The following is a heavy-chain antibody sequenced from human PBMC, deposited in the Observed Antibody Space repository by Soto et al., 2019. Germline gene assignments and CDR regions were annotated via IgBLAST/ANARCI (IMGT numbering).Heavy chain of an antibody. V-gene: IGHV3-21*01. D-gene: IGHD3-3*01. J-gene: IGHJ3*02. CDR1: GFTFSSYS. CDR3: ARDRHYDFWSGDDREVFLEPAFDI. Sequence: GGSLRLSCAASGFTFSSYSMNWVRQAPGKGLEWVSSISSSSSYIYYADSVKGRFTISRDNAKNSLYLQMNSLRAEDTAVYYCARDRHYDFWSGDDREVFLEPAFDIWGQGTMVTVSS. CDR2: ISSSSSYI.